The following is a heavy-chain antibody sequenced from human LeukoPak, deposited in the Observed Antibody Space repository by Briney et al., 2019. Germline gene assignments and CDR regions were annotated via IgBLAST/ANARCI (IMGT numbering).Heavy chain of an antibody. D-gene: IGHD4-23*01. Sequence: GGSLRLSCAASGFTFSSYAMHWVRQAPGKGLEWVAVISYDGSNKYYADSVKGRFTISRDNSKNTLYLQMNSLRAEDTAVYYCAKPTNSHYYYGMDVWGQGTTVTVS. CDR3: AKPTNSHYYYGMDV. J-gene: IGHJ6*02. CDR2: ISYDGSNK. V-gene: IGHV3-30*04. CDR1: GFTFSSYA.